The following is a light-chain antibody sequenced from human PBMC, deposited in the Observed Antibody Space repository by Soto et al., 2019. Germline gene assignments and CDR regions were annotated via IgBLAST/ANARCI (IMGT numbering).Light chain of an antibody. CDR3: SSYTSSCTLYV. CDR1: SRDVGGYNY. Sequence: QSALTQPASVSGSPGQSITISCTGPSRDVGGYNYVSWYQQHPGKAPKLMIYDVSNRPSGVSNRVSGSKSGNTASLTISGRQAEDEADYYCSSYTSSCTLYVFGTVTKLTVL. CDR2: DVS. V-gene: IGLV2-14*01. J-gene: IGLJ1*01.